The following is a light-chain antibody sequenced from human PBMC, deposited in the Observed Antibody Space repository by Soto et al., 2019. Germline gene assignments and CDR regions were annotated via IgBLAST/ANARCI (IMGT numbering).Light chain of an antibody. CDR2: TGS. V-gene: IGKV1-12*01. CDR3: QQAASFPIT. CDR1: QVTRRL. J-gene: IGKJ5*01. Sequence: DIQVTQSASDGSASVGDRRTTTCRASQVTRRLLAWYLQKPGKAPKLLIYTGSSVQSGVPSRFSGSGPVTDFTLNINRLQPEDFATYYCQQAASFPITFGQGTRLEFK.